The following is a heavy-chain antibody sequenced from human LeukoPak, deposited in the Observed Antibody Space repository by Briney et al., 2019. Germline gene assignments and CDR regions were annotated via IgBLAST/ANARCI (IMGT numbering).Heavy chain of an antibody. CDR1: GGTFSSYA. D-gene: IGHD5-12*01. CDR2: IIPIFGIA. J-gene: IGHJ4*02. V-gene: IGHV1-69*04. Sequence: SVKVSCKASGGTFSSYAISWVRQAPGQGLEWMGRIIPIFGIANYAQKFQGRVTITADKSTSTAYMELSSLRSEDTAVYYCARESEDSSYVVDYFDYWGQGTLVTVSS. CDR3: ARESEDSSYVVDYFDY.